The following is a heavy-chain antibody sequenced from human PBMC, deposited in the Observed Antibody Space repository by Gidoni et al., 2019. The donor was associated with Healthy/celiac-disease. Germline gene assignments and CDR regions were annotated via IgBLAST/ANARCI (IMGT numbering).Heavy chain of an antibody. V-gene: IGHV3-33*01. CDR3: ARGLIGSLDY. Sequence: QVQLVGSGGGVVQPGRSLRLSCAASGFTFSSYGMHWVRQAPGKGLEWVAVIWYDGSNKYYADSGKGRFTISRDNSKNTLYLQMNSLRAEDTAVYYCARGLIGSLDYWGQGTLVTVSS. CDR1: GFTFSSYG. D-gene: IGHD1-26*01. CDR2: IWYDGSNK. J-gene: IGHJ4*02.